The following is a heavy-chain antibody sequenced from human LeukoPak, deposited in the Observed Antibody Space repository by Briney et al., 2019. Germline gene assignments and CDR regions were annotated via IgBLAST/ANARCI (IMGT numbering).Heavy chain of an antibody. D-gene: IGHD2-2*02. V-gene: IGHV4-39*01. CDR2: ISYSGST. CDR3: ARPYTTSTYYFDY. CDR1: GGSTSSSSYW. Sequence: SETLSLTCTVSGGSTSSSSYWWGWIRQPPGKGLEWIGSISYSGSTHYNPSLKSRVTISVDTSKNQFSLKLSSVTAADTAVYYCARPYTTSTYYFDYWGQGTLVTVSS. J-gene: IGHJ4*02.